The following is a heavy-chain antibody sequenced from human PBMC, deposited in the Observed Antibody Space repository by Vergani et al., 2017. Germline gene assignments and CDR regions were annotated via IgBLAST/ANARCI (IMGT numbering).Heavy chain of an antibody. CDR2: INNDGHT. CDR1: GQSFSSFY. V-gene: IGHV4-34*02. D-gene: IGHD6-19*01. CDR3: ATGAGPFDI. J-gene: IGHJ4*02. Sequence: QVQLQQWGAGVVKPSGTLSLTCAVFGQSFSSFYRSWIRQPPGKGLEWIGEINNDGHTNYNPSLERRVTVSSDTAKNHFSLNLMSLTAADTAMYYCATGAGPFDIWGEGTLVTVSS.